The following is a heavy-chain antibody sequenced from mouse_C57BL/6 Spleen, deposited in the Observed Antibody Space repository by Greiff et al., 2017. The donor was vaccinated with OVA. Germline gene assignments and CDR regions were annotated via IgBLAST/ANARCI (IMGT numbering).Heavy chain of an antibody. V-gene: IGHV6-3*01. Sequence: VQLKESGGGLVQPGGSMKLSCVASGFTFSNSWMNWVRQSPEKGLAWVAQIRLKSDNYATHYAESVKGRFTISRDDSKSSVYLQMNNLRAEDTGIYYCTEPGTAYWGQGTLVTVSA. J-gene: IGHJ3*01. D-gene: IGHD4-1*01. CDR2: IRLKSDNYAT. CDR1: GFTFSNSW. CDR3: TEPGTAY.